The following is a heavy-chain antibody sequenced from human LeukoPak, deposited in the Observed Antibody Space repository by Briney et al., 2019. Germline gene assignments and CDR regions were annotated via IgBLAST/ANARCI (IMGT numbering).Heavy chain of an antibody. J-gene: IGHJ4*02. D-gene: IGHD1-26*01. CDR2: ISGSGGST. Sequence: GGSLRLSCAASGFTFRSYAMSWVRQAPGKGLEWVSAISGSGGSTYYADSVWGRFTISRDNSKNTLYLQMNSLRADDTAVYYCAKDVVGAINYFDYWGQGTLVTVSS. CDR1: GFTFRSYA. V-gene: IGHV3-23*01. CDR3: AKDVVGAINYFDY.